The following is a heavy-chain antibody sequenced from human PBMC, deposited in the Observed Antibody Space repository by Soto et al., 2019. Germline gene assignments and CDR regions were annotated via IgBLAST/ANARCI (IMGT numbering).Heavy chain of an antibody. Sequence: QVQLLQSGPEVKKPGASVKVSCRTSGYTFTSYGISWVRQAPGQGLEWMGWISTDKGHTNYAQKFQGRVTMTTDTSTSTGYMELRSLRSDDTAVYYCATRSPAFDYWGQGTLVTVST. V-gene: IGHV1-18*01. CDR1: GYTFTSYG. J-gene: IGHJ4*02. CDR2: ISTDKGHT. CDR3: ATRSPAFDY.